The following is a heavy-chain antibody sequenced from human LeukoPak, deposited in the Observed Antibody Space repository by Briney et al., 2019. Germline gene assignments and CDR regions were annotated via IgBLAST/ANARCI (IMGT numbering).Heavy chain of an antibody. Sequence: PGGSLRLSCAASGFTFSSYAMSWVRQAPGKGLEWVSAISGSGGSTYYADSVKGRFTISRDNAKNSLYLQMNSLRAEDTALYYCAKDKSRYYDSSGYFDYWGQGTLVTVSS. CDR3: AKDKSRYYDSSGYFDY. CDR1: GFTFSSYA. J-gene: IGHJ4*02. CDR2: ISGSGGST. V-gene: IGHV3-23*01. D-gene: IGHD3-22*01.